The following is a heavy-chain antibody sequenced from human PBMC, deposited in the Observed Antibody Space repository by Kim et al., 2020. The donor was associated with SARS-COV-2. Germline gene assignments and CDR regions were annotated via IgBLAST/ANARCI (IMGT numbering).Heavy chain of an antibody. CDR1: GDTFTSYA. D-gene: IGHD3-9*01. V-gene: IGHV1-3*01. CDR3: ARDGHYDILTGDSPIYYYYGMDV. CDR2: INAGNGNT. Sequence: ASVKVSCKASGDTFTSYAMHWVRQAPGQRLEWMGWINAGNGNTKYSQKFQGRVTITRDTSASTAYMELSSLRSEDTAVYYCARDGHYDILTGDSPIYYYYGMDVGRKET. J-gene: IGHJ6*04.